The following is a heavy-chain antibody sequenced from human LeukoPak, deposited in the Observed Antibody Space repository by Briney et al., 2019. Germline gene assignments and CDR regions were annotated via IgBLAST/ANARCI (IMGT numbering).Heavy chain of an antibody. D-gene: IGHD3-10*01. Sequence: ASVTVSCKASGYTFTNYGFNWVRQAPGQGLELMGNSAYNGNTNYAQKFQDRVTMTTDTSTSTAYMELRSLRSDDTAVYYCARYNSMFRGVTTSDYWGQGTLVTVSS. V-gene: IGHV1-18*01. J-gene: IGHJ4*02. CDR2: SAYNGNT. CDR3: ARYNSMFRGVTTSDY. CDR1: GYTFTNYG.